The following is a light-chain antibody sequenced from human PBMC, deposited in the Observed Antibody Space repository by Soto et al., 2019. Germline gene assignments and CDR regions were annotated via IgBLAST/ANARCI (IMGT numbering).Light chain of an antibody. J-gene: IGLJ1*01. CDR1: SSDVGGYNY. CDR2: EVS. V-gene: IGLV2-8*01. CDR3: SSYAGSNTDYV. Sequence: QSALTQPPSASGSPGQSVTISCTGTSSDVGGYNYVSWYQQHPGKVPKLMIYEVSKRPSGVPDRFSGSKSGNTASLTVSGLQAEDEADYYCSSYAGSNTDYVFGTGTKVT.